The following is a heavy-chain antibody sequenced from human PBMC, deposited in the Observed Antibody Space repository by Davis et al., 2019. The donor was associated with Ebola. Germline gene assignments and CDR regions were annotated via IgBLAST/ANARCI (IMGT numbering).Heavy chain of an antibody. CDR2: ISSSSSYI. V-gene: IGHV3-21*01. CDR1: GFTFSSYS. Sequence: GESLKISCAASGFTFSSYSMNWVRQAPGKGLEWVSSISSSSSYIYYADSVKGRFTISRDNAKNSLYLQMNSLRAEDTAVYYCARVGGGYSYDYVDYWGQGTLVTVSS. D-gene: IGHD5-18*01. J-gene: IGHJ4*02. CDR3: ARVGGGYSYDYVDY.